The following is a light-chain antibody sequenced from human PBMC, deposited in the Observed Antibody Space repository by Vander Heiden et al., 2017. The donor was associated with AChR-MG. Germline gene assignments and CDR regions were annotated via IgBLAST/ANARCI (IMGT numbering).Light chain of an antibody. CDR2: SAS. CDR1: QSIGNS. CDR3: QQSFGSPLP. V-gene: IGKV1-39*01. J-gene: IGKJ4*01. Sequence: DIHMTQSPFSLSASAGDRATITSRASQSIGNSVNWYQHKRGEAPKLLIYSASTLQYGVPSRFSGSGSGTDFTLTIISLQPEDFATYYCQQSFGSPLPFGGGTKVDI.